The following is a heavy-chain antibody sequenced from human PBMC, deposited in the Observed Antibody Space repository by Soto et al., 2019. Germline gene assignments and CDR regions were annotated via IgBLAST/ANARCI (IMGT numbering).Heavy chain of an antibody. J-gene: IGHJ6*02. CDR3: AKNRDGYYYTGTDV. CDR2: ISGTGVST. V-gene: IGHV3-23*01. CDR1: GFAFTRHA. Sequence: PGGALRVSSAASGFAFTRHAISWVRQARGKGLEWVSAISGTGVSTFYADSVKGRFTISRDNSRNTLYLQMNSLRVEDTAIYYCAKNRDGYYYTGTDVWGQGTTVTVSS.